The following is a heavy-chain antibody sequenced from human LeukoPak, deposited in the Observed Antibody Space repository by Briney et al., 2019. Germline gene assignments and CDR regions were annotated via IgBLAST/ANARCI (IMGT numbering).Heavy chain of an antibody. V-gene: IGHV1-24*01. D-gene: IGHD3-10*01. CDR2: FDPEDGET. CDR1: GYILTELS. Sequence: ASVKVSCKVSGYILTELSMHWVRQAPGKGLEGMGGFDPEDGETIDAQKFQGRVTTTEDTSTDTAYMELSRLRSEDTAVYYCATTGYYGSGSYYQFDYWGQGTLVTVSS. CDR3: ATTGYYGSGSYYQFDY. J-gene: IGHJ4*02.